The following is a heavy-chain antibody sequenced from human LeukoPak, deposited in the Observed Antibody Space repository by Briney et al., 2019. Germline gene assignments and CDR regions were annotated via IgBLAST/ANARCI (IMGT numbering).Heavy chain of an antibody. V-gene: IGHV1-46*01. CDR3: ARCIAAAGIDAFDI. CDR2: INPSGGST. Sequence: ASVTVSCMTSGYPFTKYGISWVRQAPGQGLEWMGIINPSGGSTSYAQRFQGRVTMTRDTSTSTVYMELSSLRSEDTAVYYCARCIAAAGIDAFDIWGQGTMVTVSS. D-gene: IGHD6-13*01. CDR1: GYPFTKYG. J-gene: IGHJ3*02.